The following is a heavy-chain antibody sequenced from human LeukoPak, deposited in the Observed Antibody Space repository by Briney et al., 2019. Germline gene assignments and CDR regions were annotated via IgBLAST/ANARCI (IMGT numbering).Heavy chain of an antibody. CDR2: IRYDGSQK. CDR1: GFTFSIYG. CDR3: AREYSSSLSASSYFDY. V-gene: IGHV3-33*01. D-gene: IGHD6-6*01. J-gene: IGHJ4*02. Sequence: GGSLTLSCAASGFTFSIYGMHWVRLAPGKGLEWVAAIRYDGSQKFYKDSVKGRFTISRDNSKNTLYLQMNSLRAEDTAVYYCAREYSSSLSASSYFDYWGQGTLVTVSS.